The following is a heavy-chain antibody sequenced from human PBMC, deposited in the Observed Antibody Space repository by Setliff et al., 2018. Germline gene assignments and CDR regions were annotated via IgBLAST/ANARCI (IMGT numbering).Heavy chain of an antibody. CDR2: IYYSGTT. D-gene: IGHD3-22*01. J-gene: IGHJ4*02. CDR3: ARDSALHSYHYDSSGYLDY. Sequence: PSETLSLTCTVSGGYIRSVHRSWIRQSPGKGLEWIGYIYYSGTTNYNPLFKSRVTISVDRPKNQFSLKLSSVTAADTGVYYCARDSALHSYHYDSSGYLDYWGQGALVTVSS. CDR1: GGYIRSVH. V-gene: IGHV4-59*01.